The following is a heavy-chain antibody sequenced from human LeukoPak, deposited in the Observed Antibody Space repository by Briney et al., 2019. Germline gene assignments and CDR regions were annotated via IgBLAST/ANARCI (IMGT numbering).Heavy chain of an antibody. CDR1: GGSITSYF. V-gene: IGHV4-59*03. D-gene: IGHD3-3*01. J-gene: IGHJ4*02. CDR2: IYHRGTT. Sequence: PSETLSLTCNVSGGSITSYFWTWIRQPPGKRPEWIGYIYHRGTTNYHPSLKGRVTIAVDTSKNQFSLNLNSVTAADTAVYYCAGGLWSGGGPSGFWGQGTLVTVSS. CDR3: AGGLWSGGGPSGF.